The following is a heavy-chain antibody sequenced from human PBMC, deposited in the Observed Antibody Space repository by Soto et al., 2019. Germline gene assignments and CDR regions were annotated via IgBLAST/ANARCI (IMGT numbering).Heavy chain of an antibody. J-gene: IGHJ4*02. CDR3: ARDKITGLFDY. V-gene: IGHV4-34*01. Sequence: QVQLQQWGAGLLKPSETLSLTCAVYGGSFSGYDWTWIRQPPGTGLEWIGEINHSGSSNYNPSLKNRITISVDTSKNQFSLKLTSVTAADTAVYYCARDKITGLFDYWGQGTLVTVSS. CDR2: INHSGSS. D-gene: IGHD2-8*02. CDR1: GGSFSGYD.